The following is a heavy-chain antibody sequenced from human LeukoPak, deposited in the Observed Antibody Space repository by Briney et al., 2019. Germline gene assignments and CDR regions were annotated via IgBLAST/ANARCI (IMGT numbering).Heavy chain of an antibody. D-gene: IGHD6-19*01. Sequence: GGSLRLSCAASGFSFNNAWMTWVRQAPGKGLEWVSAISGGGGSTYYADSVKGRFTISRDNSKNTLYLQMNSLRAEDTAVYYCAKPRRVSGWYVEYFQHWGQGTLVTVSS. CDR2: ISGGGGST. J-gene: IGHJ1*01. CDR1: GFSFNNAW. CDR3: AKPRRVSGWYVEYFQH. V-gene: IGHV3-23*01.